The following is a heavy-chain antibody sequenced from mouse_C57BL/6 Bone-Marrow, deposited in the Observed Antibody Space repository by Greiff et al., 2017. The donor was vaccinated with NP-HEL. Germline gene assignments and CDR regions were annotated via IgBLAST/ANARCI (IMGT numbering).Heavy chain of an antibody. V-gene: IGHV5-12*01. J-gene: IGHJ4*01. CDR3: ARASNWDYAMDY. D-gene: IGHD4-1*01. CDR2: ISNGGGST. CDR1: GFTFSDYY. Sequence: EVKLMESGGGLVQPGGSLKLSCAASGFTFSDYYMYWVRQTPEKRLEWVAYISNGGGSTYYPDTVKGRFTLSRDNAKNTLYLQMSRLKSEDTAMYYCARASNWDYAMDYWGQGTSVTVSS.